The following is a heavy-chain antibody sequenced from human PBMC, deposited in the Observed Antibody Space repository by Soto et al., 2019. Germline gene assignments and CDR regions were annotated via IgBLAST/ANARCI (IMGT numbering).Heavy chain of an antibody. CDR1: GDSVSSNSAA. J-gene: IGHJ4*02. V-gene: IGHV6-1*01. CDR3: ASTMAYCGGDCYPYYFDY. D-gene: IGHD2-21*02. Sequence: SQTLSLTCAISGDSVSSNSAAWNLIRQSPSRGLEWLGRTYYRSKWYNDYAVSVKSRITINPDTSKNQFSLQLNSVTPEDTAVYYCASTMAYCGGDCYPYYFDYWGQGTLVTVSS. CDR2: TYYRSKWYN.